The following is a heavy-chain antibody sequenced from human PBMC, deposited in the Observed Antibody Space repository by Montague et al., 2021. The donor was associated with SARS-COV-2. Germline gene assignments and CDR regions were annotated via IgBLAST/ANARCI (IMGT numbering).Heavy chain of an antibody. J-gene: IGHJ6*02. CDR3: ARVRYYGSGTSLGMDV. CDR1: GGSFSGYY. Sequence: SETLSLTCAVYGGSFSGYYWSWIRQPPGKGLEWIGEINHSGSTNYNPSLKSRVTISVDTSKSQFSLKLSSVTAADMAVYYCARVRYYGSGTSLGMDVWGQGTTVTVSS. CDR2: INHSGST. V-gene: IGHV4-34*01. D-gene: IGHD3-10*01.